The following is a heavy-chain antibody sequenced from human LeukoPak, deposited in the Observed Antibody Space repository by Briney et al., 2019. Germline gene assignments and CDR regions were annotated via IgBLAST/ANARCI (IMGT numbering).Heavy chain of an antibody. CDR3: AKDLNYYGSGSYYMDY. Sequence: PGRSLRLSCAASGFTFSSYGMHWVRQAPGKGLEWVAVISYDGSNKYYADSVKGRFTISRDNSKNTLYLQMNSLRAEDTAVYYRAKDLNYYGSGSYYMDYWGQGTLVTVSS. D-gene: IGHD3-10*01. J-gene: IGHJ4*02. V-gene: IGHV3-30*18. CDR2: ISYDGSNK. CDR1: GFTFSSYG.